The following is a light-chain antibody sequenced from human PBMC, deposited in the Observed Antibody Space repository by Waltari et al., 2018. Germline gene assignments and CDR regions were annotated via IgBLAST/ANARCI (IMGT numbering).Light chain of an antibody. J-gene: IGKJ2*01. CDR1: QSVSSY. V-gene: IGKV3-11*01. Sequence: EIVLTQSPATLSLSPGERDTLPCRASQSVSSYLAWYQQKPGQAPRLLIYDASNRATGIPARFSGSGSGTDFTLTISSLEPEDFAVYYCQQRSNWPMYTFGQGTKLEIK. CDR2: DAS. CDR3: QQRSNWPMYT.